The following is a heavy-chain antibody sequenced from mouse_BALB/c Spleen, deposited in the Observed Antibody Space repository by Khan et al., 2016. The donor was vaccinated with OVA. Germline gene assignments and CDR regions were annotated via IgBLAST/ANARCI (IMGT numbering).Heavy chain of an antibody. CDR2: ILYRGST. V-gene: IGHV3-8*02. J-gene: IGHJ3*01. Sequence: EVQLQESGPSLVKPSQTLSLTCSVTGDSITSGYWCWIRKFPGNKLEYMGYILYRGSTYYNPSLKSRISSTRHTSQNQYYLQLNSGTTEDTATYYCARSTYRYAFAYWGQGTLVTVSA. D-gene: IGHD2-14*01. CDR1: GDSITSGY. CDR3: ARSTYRYAFAY.